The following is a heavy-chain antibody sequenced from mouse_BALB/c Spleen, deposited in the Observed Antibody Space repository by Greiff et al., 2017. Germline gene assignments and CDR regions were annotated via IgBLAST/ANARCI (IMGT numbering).Heavy chain of an antibody. V-gene: IGHV1-66*01. D-gene: IGHD2-1*01. Sequence: VKLQESGPELVKPGASVKISCKASGYSFTSYYIHWVKQRPGQGLEWIGWIFPGSGNTKYNEKFKGKATLTADTSSSTAYMQLSSLTSEDSAVYFCARNYGNYYAMDYWGQGTSVTVSS. CDR1: GYSFTSYY. CDR2: IFPGSGNT. CDR3: ARNYGNYYAMDY. J-gene: IGHJ4*01.